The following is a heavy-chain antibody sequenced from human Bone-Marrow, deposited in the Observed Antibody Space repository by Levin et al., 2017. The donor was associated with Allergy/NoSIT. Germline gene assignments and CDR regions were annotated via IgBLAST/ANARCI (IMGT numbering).Heavy chain of an antibody. J-gene: IGHJ4*02. V-gene: IGHV2-5*01. CDR3: AHLRVLALGGTSSFDT. Sequence: QTLSLTCTFSGFSLSSSGVAVGWVRQPPRKALEWLALIYSNDDQRYSPSLKARLTITKDTSKNQVVMTMTNMDPVDTGTYYCAHLRVLALGGTSSFDTWGQGSLVTVSS. CDR1: GFSLSSSGVA. CDR2: IYSNDDQ. D-gene: IGHD6-19*01.